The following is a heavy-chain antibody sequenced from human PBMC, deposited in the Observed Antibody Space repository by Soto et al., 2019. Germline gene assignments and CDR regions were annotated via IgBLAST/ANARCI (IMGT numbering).Heavy chain of an antibody. D-gene: IGHD6-19*01. CDR2: FYYSGST. J-gene: IGHJ6*02. CDR3: ARHFSSGWVYHYGLDV. CDR1: GGSISSISSSAYC. V-gene: IGHV4-39*01. Sequence: SETLSLTCTVSGGSISSISSSAYCWGWIRQPPGEGLEWIGSFYYSGSTYYNPSLKSRVTISVDTSKNQFSLKLSSATAADTAVYYCARHFSSGWVYHYGLDVWGQGTTVTVSS.